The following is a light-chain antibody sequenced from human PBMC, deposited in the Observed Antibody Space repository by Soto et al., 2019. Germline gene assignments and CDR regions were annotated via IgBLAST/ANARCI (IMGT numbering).Light chain of an antibody. CDR2: GAS. CDR1: QSVSSSF. J-gene: IGKJ1*01. V-gene: IGKV3-20*01. Sequence: EIVLTQSPGTLSLSPGERATLSCRASQSVSSSFLAWYQQKPGQAPRLLIYGASSRATGIPDRFSGSGSGAYFTLTISRLEPADFAVYCCQQYGSSPPWTFGQGTKVEIK. CDR3: QQYGSSPPWT.